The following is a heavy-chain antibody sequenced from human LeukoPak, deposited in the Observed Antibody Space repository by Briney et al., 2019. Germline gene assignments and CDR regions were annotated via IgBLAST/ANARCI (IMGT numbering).Heavy chain of an antibody. V-gene: IGHV3-7*01. Sequence: GGSLRLSCAASGFTFSSYWMNWVREAPGKGLEWVANIKHDGSEKYYVDSVKGRFTISRDNAKNSLYLQMNSLRAEDTAVYYCARMRGSSTLSFDYWGQGTLVIVSS. CDR3: ARMRGSSTLSFDY. CDR2: IKHDGSEK. D-gene: IGHD6-6*01. CDR1: GFTFSSYW. J-gene: IGHJ4*02.